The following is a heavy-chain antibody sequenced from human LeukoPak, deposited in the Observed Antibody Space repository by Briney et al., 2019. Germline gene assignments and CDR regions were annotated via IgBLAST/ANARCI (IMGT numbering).Heavy chain of an antibody. V-gene: IGHV4-39*01. Sequence: SETLSLTCTVSGGSISSSSYYWGWIRQPPGKGLEWIGTIYYSGSTYYNPSLKSRVTISVDTSKNQFSLKLSSVTAADTAVYFCARLIYWGSGGMGVFDYWGQGTLVTVSS. J-gene: IGHJ4*02. D-gene: IGHD6-19*01. CDR1: GGSISSSSYY. CDR2: IYYSGST. CDR3: ARLIYWGSGGMGVFDY.